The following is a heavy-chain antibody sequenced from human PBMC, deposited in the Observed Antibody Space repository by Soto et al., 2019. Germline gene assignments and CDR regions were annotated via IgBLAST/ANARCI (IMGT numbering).Heavy chain of an antibody. V-gene: IGHV3-15*07. CDR2: IKSKTDGGTA. CDR3: TTSIAARCGDS. CDR1: GFTFSNAW. D-gene: IGHD6-6*01. Sequence: EVHLVESGGGLVQPGGSLRLSCAASGFTFSNAWMNWVRQAPGKGLEWVGRIKSKTDGGTADYAAPVKGRFTISRDDSENTLYLQMNRLKTEDTAVYYCTTSIAARCGDSWGQGTLVTVSS. J-gene: IGHJ5*01.